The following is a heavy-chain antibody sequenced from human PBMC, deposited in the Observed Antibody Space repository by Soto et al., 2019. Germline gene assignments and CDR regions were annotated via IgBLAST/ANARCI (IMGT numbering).Heavy chain of an antibody. V-gene: IGHV3-73*01. J-gene: IGHJ6*04. D-gene: IGHD3-3*01. CDR2: IRSKGNNYAT. CDR1: GFSLSGYA. Sequence: GRSLRLSCAASGFSLSGYAMYWARQASGKGLERVGRIRSKGNNYATAYGASLKGRFTISRDDSKNTAYLQMSSLNTEDTAVYYCSRQASDFWSGKPQDYNDFCGRRTTVLVSS. CDR3: SRQASDFWSGKPQDYNDF.